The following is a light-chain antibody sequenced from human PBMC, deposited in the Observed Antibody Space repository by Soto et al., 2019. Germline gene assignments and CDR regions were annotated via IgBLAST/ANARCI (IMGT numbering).Light chain of an antibody. V-gene: IGLV2-14*01. J-gene: IGLJ1*01. CDR2: DVS. Sequence: QSALTQPASVSGSPGQSTTISCTGTSSDVGGYNYVSWYQQHPGEAPKLMIYDVSNRPSGVSNRFSGSKSGNTASLTISGRQAEDEADYYCSSYTSSNTYVFGTGTKLTVL. CDR3: SSYTSSNTYV. CDR1: SSDVGGYNY.